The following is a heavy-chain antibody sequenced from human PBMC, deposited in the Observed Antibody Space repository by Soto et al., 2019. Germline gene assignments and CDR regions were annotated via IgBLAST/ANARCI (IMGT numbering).Heavy chain of an antibody. CDR2: IYYSGST. V-gene: IGHV4-31*03. CDR3: ARAGEWDYVWGSYRNQGNYFDY. Sequence: QVQLQESGPGLVKPSQTLSLTCTVSGGSISSGGYYWSWIRQHPGKGLEWIGYIYYSGSTYYNPSLKSRVTISVDTSKNQFSLKLSSVTAADTAVYYCARAGEWDYVWGSYRNQGNYFDYWGQGTLVTVSS. D-gene: IGHD3-16*02. J-gene: IGHJ4*02. CDR1: GGSISSGGYY.